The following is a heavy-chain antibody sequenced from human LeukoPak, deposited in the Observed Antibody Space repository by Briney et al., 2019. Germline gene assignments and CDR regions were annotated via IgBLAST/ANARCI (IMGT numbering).Heavy chain of an antibody. CDR2: FDPEDGET. V-gene: IGHV1-24*01. D-gene: IGHD6-19*01. CDR1: GYTLTELS. J-gene: IGHJ4*02. CDR3: ATALTHAAGYFDY. Sequence: ASVKVSCKVSGYTLTELSMHWVRQAPGKGLEWMGGFDPEDGETIYAQKFQGRVTMTEDTSTDTAYMELSGLRSEDTAVYYCATALTHAAGYFDYWGQGTLVTVSS.